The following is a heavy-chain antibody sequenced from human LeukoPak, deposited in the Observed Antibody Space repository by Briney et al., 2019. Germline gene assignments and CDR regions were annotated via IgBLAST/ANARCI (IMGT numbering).Heavy chain of an antibody. CDR1: GYTFTGYY. D-gene: IGHD6-6*01. V-gene: IGHV1-2*02. CDR2: INPNSGGT. J-gene: IGHJ5*02. CDR3: ARLPLPSVIAARPGGWFDP. Sequence: EASVKVSCKASGYTFTGYYMHWVRQAPGQGLEWMGWINPNSGGTNYAQKFQGRVTMTRDTSISTAYMELSRLRSDDTAVYYCARLPLPSVIAARPGGWFDPWGQGTLVTVSS.